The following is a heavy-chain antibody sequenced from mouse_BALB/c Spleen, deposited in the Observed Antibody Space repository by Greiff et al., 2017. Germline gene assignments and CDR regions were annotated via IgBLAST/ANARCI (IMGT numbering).Heavy chain of an antibody. Sequence: EVKLVESGGDLVKPGGSLKLSCAASGFTFSSYGMSWVRQTPDKRLEWVATISSGGSYTYYPDSVKGRFTISRDNAKNTLYLQMSSLKSEDTAMYYCARHRENDCGSSPYAMDYWGQGTSVTVSS. CDR1: GFTFSSYG. V-gene: IGHV5-6*01. CDR3: ARHRENDCGSSPYAMDY. D-gene: IGHD1-1*01. CDR2: ISSGGSYT. J-gene: IGHJ4*01.